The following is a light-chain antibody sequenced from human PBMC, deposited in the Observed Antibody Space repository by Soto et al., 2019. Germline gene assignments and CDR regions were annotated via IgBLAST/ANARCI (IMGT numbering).Light chain of an antibody. CDR1: SSDVGAYNY. J-gene: IGLJ1*01. CDR3: KSYTTTSTYV. CDR2: DVS. Sequence: QSALTQPASVSGSPGQSIAISCTGTSSDVGAYNYVSWYQQPPGKAPKLMIYDVSNRPSGVSDRFSGSKSGNTASLTISGPQTEDEADYYCKSYTTTSTYVFGTGTKVTV. V-gene: IGLV2-14*01.